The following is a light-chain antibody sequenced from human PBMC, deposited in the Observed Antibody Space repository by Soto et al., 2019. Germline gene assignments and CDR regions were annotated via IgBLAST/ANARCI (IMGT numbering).Light chain of an antibody. CDR3: QHYNTWPRT. Sequence: EIVMTQALATLSVSPGERDTLSCRASQSVSSNLAWYQQKPGQAPRLLIYGASTRATDIPARFSGSGSGTELTLTISSLQSDDFAVSYCQHYNTWPRTFGQGTKVEIK. V-gene: IGKV3-15*01. CDR1: QSVSSN. CDR2: GAS. J-gene: IGKJ1*01.